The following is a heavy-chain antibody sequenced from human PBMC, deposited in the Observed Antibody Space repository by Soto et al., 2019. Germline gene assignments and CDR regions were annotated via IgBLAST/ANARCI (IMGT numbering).Heavy chain of an antibody. J-gene: IGHJ6*02. Sequence: EVQLLESGGGLVQPGGSLRLSCAASGFTFSSYAMSWVRQAPGKGLEWVSAISGSGGSTYYADSVKGRFTISTDNSKNTLYLQMNTLRAEDTAVYYCAKGKATLVRYYGMDVWGQGTTVTVSS. CDR2: ISGSGGST. CDR1: GFTFSSYA. D-gene: IGHD2-15*01. CDR3: AKGKATLVRYYGMDV. V-gene: IGHV3-23*01.